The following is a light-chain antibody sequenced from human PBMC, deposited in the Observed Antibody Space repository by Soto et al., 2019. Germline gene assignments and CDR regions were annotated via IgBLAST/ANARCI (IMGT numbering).Light chain of an antibody. CDR1: STDVGNYNY. CDR3: SSYAGSDNWV. Sequence: QSALPQPHSASGSPGQSLTISCTGTSTDVGNYNYVSWYQQHPGKAPKLMISDVNRRPSGVPDRFSGSKSGNTASLTVSGLQAEDGADYYCSSYAGSDNWVFGGGTKLTVL. J-gene: IGLJ3*02. V-gene: IGLV2-8*01. CDR2: DVN.